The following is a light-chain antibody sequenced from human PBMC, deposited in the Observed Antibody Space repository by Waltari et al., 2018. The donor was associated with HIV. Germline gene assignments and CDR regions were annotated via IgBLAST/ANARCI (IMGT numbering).Light chain of an antibody. CDR3: QSYDSSLSARV. Sequence: QSVLTQPPSVSGAPGQRVTISCTGSNSNIGASYDVNWYQQLPGTAPKLLIYGNTNRPSGVPDRFSGSTSGTSASLAITGLQAEDEADYYCQSYDSSLSARVFGTGTKVTVL. V-gene: IGLV1-40*01. CDR2: GNT. CDR1: NSNIGASYD. J-gene: IGLJ1*01.